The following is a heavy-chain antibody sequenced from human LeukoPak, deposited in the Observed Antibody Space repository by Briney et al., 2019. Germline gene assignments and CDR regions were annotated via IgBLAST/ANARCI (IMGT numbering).Heavy chain of an antibody. V-gene: IGHV3-48*04. CDR3: ARETGGDYDY. CDR1: GFTFSSYS. D-gene: IGHD4-17*01. Sequence: PGGSLRLSCAASGFTFSSYSMNWVRQAPGKGLEWVSYISSSSSTIYYADSVKGRFTISRDNAKNPLYLQMNSLRAEDTAVYYCARETGGDYDYWGQGTLVTVSS. CDR2: ISSSSSTI. J-gene: IGHJ4*02.